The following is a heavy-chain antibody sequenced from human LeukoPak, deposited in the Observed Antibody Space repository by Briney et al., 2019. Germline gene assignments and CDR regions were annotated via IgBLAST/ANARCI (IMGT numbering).Heavy chain of an antibody. J-gene: IGHJ4*02. CDR1: GFTFSSYS. CDR2: ISSSSSYI. CDR3: ARRWSYYDSSGYFDY. V-gene: IGHV3-21*01. Sequence: GGSLRLSCAASGFTFSSYSMNWVRQAPGKGLEWVSSISSSSSYIYYADSVKGRFTISRDNAKNSLYLQMNSLRAEDTAVYYCARRWSYYDSSGYFDYLGQGTLVTVSS. D-gene: IGHD3-22*01.